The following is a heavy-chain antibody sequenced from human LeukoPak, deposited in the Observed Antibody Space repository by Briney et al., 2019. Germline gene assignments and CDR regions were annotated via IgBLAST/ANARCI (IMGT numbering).Heavy chain of an antibody. CDR2: ISGSGGST. CDR1: GFTFSSYA. J-gene: IGHJ4*02. CDR3: AKDNIVVVVAAPFDY. Sequence: GGSLRLSCAASGFTFSSYAMSWVRQAPGKGLEWVSAISGSGGSTYYADSVKGRFTISRGNSKNTLYLQMNSLRAEDTAVYYCAKDNIVVVVAAPFDYWGQGTLVTVSS. D-gene: IGHD2-15*01. V-gene: IGHV3-23*01.